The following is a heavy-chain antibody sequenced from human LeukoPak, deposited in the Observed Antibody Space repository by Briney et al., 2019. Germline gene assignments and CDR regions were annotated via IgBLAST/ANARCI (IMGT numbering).Heavy chain of an antibody. Sequence: GASVKVSCKASGYTFTGYYMHWVRQAPGQGLEWMGWINPNSGGTNYAQKFQARVTMTRDTSISAAYMELSSLTSDDTAVYYCARDWGGAAAPGWGQGTLVTVSS. J-gene: IGHJ3*01. CDR1: GYTFTGYY. D-gene: IGHD6-13*01. CDR2: INPNSGGT. CDR3: ARDWGGAAAPG. V-gene: IGHV1-2*02.